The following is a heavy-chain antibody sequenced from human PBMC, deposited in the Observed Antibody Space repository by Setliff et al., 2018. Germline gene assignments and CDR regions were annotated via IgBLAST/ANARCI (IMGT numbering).Heavy chain of an antibody. CDR2: INPGNGNT. CDR3: ANAEVVVAP. D-gene: IGHD2-15*01. CDR1: GCTFTDYA. J-gene: IGHJ4*02. V-gene: IGHV1-3*01. Sequence: ASVKVSCKASGCTFTDYAMHWVRQAPGQRLEWMGWINPGNGNTKYSQKFQGRVTITRDTSASTAYMELSSLRYEDTAVYYCANAEVVVAPWGQGTLVTVSS.